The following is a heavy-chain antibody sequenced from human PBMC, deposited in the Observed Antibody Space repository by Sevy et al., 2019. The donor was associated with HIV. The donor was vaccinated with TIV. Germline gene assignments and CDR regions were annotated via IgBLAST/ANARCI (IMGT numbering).Heavy chain of an antibody. Sequence: GGSLRLSCAASGFTFSNAWMSWVRQAPGKGLEWVGRIKSKTDGGTTDYAAPVKGRFTISRDDSKNTLYLQMNSLKTEDTAVYYCTTFRGPKGYFDYWGQRTLVTVSS. V-gene: IGHV3-15*01. J-gene: IGHJ4*02. D-gene: IGHD3-10*01. CDR3: TTFRGPKGYFDY. CDR2: IKSKTDGGTT. CDR1: GFTFSNAW.